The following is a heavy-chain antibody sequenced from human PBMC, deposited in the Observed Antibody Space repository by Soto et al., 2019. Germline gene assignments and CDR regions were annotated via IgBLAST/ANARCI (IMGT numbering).Heavy chain of an antibody. V-gene: IGHV3-74*01. CDR3: AREQGGQQLVLDY. J-gene: IGHJ4*02. CDR1: GFTFSSYW. CDR2: INSDGSST. Sequence: LRLSCAASGFTFSSYWMHWVRQAPGKGLVWVSRINSDGSSTSYADSVKGRFTISRDNAKNTLYLQMNSLRAEDTAVYYCAREQGGQQLVLDYWGQGTLVTVSS. D-gene: IGHD6-13*01.